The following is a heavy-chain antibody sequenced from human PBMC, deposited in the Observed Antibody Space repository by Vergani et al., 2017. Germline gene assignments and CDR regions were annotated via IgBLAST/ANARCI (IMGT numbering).Heavy chain of an antibody. Sequence: EVQMVESGGGLVKPGGSLRLSCVAFGFTFSHYSMNWVLQAPGKGVEWVSSISGNNDDVYYADSVKGRLTISRDNAKNSLYLDISSQRADDTAVYYCVRDVRVSRTWGQGTLVAVSS. V-gene: IGHV3-21*01. CDR3: VRDVRVSRT. J-gene: IGHJ3*01. CDR1: GFTFSHYS. CDR2: ISGNNDDV.